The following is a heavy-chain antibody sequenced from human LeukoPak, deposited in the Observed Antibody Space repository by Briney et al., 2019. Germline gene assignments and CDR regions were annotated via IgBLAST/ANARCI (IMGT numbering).Heavy chain of an antibody. CDR2: INPNSGGT. V-gene: IGHV1-2*04. Sequence: ASVKVSCKASGYTFTGYYMHWVRQAPGQGLEWMGWINPNSGGTNYAQKFQGWVTMTRDTSISTAYMELSRLRSDDTAVYYCARGRRSGITMVRGVNGPRYFDYWGQGTLVTVSS. D-gene: IGHD3-10*01. CDR1: GYTFTGYY. CDR3: ARGRRSGITMVRGVNGPRYFDY. J-gene: IGHJ4*02.